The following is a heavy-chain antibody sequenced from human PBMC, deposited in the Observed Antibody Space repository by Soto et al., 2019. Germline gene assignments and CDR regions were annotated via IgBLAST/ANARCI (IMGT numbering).Heavy chain of an antibody. V-gene: IGHV3-21*01. D-gene: IGHD5-12*01. Sequence: GGSLRLSCAASGFTFSSYSMNWVRQAPGKGLEWVSSISSSSSYIYYADSVKGRFTISRDNAKNSLYLQMNSLRAEDTAVYYCARDRGDGYATYYFDYWGQGTLVTVSS. CDR2: ISSSSSYI. J-gene: IGHJ4*02. CDR3: ARDRGDGYATYYFDY. CDR1: GFTFSSYS.